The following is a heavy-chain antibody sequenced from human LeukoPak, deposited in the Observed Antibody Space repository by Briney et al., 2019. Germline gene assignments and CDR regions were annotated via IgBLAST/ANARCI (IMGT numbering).Heavy chain of an antibody. J-gene: IGHJ4*02. V-gene: IGHV4-39*01. CDR2: IYNCGSL. D-gene: IGHD3-22*01. Sequence: SEPLSLTCTVSGGSISSSNYYWGWSRQPPGKGLEWIGCIYNCGSLYYHPALKRQVTISVDSSKHQFSLKLSSVTAADTTVYYCAAYYYDSSGYLWGQGTLVTVSS. CDR1: GGSISSSNYY. CDR3: AAYYYDSSGYL.